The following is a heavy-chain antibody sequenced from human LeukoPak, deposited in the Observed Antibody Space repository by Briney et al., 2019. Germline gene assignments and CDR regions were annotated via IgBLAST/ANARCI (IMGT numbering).Heavy chain of an antibody. J-gene: IGHJ5*02. CDR1: GGSINGSF. V-gene: IGHV4-59*01. CDR2: ISDSGST. CDR3: ARVFRGAVTSNWFDP. Sequence: SETLSLTCTVSGGSINGSFWTWIRQPPGKGLEWIGYISDSGSTNYNPSLKSRVTLSVDSSNTEFSLRLNSVTAADTAVYYCARVFRGAVTSNWFDPWGQGTPVTVSS. D-gene: IGHD4-17*01.